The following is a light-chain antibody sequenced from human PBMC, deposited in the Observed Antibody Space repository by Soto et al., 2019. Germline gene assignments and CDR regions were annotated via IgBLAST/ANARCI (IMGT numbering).Light chain of an antibody. V-gene: IGKV3-20*01. CDR3: QQYGSSGT. Sequence: EIVLKQSPGTLSLSPGERATLSGMACQSVSNNYLAWYQQKPGQAPRLLIYGASNRATGIPDRFSGSGSGTDFTLTISRLEPEDFAVYYCQQYGSSGTFGQGTKVDIK. J-gene: IGKJ1*01. CDR1: QSVSNNY. CDR2: GAS.